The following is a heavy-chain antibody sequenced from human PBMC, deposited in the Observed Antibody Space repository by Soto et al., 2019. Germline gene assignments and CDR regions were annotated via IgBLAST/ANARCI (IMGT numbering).Heavy chain of an antibody. CDR2: INTYNGNI. D-gene: IGHD3-16*01. CDR3: AMVDVYVTPSPQDV. CDR1: GYSFTRYG. J-gene: IGHJ6*02. Sequence: QVQLVRSRAEVKNPGASVKVSCKASGYSFTRYGIAWARQAPGQGLEWMGWINTYNGNINYAQNLQGRVTLTTDTSTSTAYMELTSLRSNDTAIYYCAMVDVYVTPSPQDVWGQGTTVIVSS. V-gene: IGHV1-18*01.